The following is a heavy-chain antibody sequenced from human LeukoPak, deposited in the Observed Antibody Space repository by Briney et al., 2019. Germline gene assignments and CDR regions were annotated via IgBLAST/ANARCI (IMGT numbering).Heavy chain of an antibody. CDR3: ARGSVAGFIYYYYYGMDV. CDR2: TYYRSKWYN. D-gene: IGHD6-19*01. V-gene: IGHV6-1*01. J-gene: IGHJ6*02. CDR1: GDSFSSNSAA. Sequence: SQTLSLTCAISGDSFSSNSAAWNWMRQSPSRGLEWLGRTYYRSKWYNDYAVSVKSRITINPDTSKNQFSLQLNSVTPEDTAVYYCARGSVAGFIYYYYYGMDVWGQGTTVTVSS.